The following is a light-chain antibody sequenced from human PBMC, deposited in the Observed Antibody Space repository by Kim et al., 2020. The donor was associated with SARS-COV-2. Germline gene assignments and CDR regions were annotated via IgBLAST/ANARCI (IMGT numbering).Light chain of an antibody. J-gene: IGLJ2*01. CDR1: SSKIGADFD. V-gene: IGLV1-40*01. CDR3: QSYDSSLPVV. Sequence: GQRVTISCTGSSSKIGADFDVHWYQQLPGTAPKLLIYGNSNRPSGVPDRFSGSKSGTSASLAITGLQAEDEADYYCQSYDSSLPVVFGGGTKLTVL. CDR2: GNS.